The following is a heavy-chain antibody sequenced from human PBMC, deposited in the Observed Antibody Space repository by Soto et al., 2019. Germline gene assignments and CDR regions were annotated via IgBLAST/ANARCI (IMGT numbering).Heavy chain of an antibody. V-gene: IGHV4-59*08. CDR3: ARHLGYCSSTNCYAWFAP. D-gene: IGHD2-2*01. Sequence: QVQLQESGPGLVKPSETLSLTCTVSGGSISSYYWSWIRQPPGKGLEWIGYIYHSGNTNYNPSLKSRVTLSADTSKNQFSLKLSSVTAADTAVYYCARHLGYCSSTNCYAWFAPWGQGTLVTVSS. CDR2: IYHSGNT. CDR1: GGSISSYY. J-gene: IGHJ5*02.